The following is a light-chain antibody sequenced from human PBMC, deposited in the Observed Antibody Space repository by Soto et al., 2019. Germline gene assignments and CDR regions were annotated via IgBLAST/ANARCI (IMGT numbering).Light chain of an antibody. J-gene: IGKJ4*01. CDR3: QQYYSSPLT. V-gene: IGKV4-1*01. CDR1: QSVLYSFNNQNY. Sequence: DIVMTQSPDSLAVSLGERATINCKSSQSVLYSFNNQNYLAWYQQKPGQPPKLLIYWASTRESGVPDRFGGSGSGTDFTLTISSLQAEDVAVYYCQQYYSSPLTFGGGTKV. CDR2: WAS.